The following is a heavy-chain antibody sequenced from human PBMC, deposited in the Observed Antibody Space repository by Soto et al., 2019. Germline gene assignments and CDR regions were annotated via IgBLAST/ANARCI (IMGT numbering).Heavy chain of an antibody. D-gene: IGHD6-13*01. CDR3: ARGHKQQLVRAGGWFDP. Sequence: QVQLQQWGAGLLKPSETLSLTCAVYGGSFNSYYWSWIRQPPGKGLEWIGEINNSGSTNYNPSLKSRVTISVETSKNQFSLKLSSVSAADTAVYYCARGHKQQLVRAGGWFDPWGQGTLVTVSS. CDR1: GGSFNSYY. J-gene: IGHJ5*02. V-gene: IGHV4-34*01. CDR2: INNSGST.